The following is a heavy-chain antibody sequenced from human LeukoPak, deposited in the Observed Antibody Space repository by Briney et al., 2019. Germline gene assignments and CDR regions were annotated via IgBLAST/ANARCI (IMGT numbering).Heavy chain of an antibody. D-gene: IGHD2-2*01. V-gene: IGHV1-2*02. J-gene: IGHJ5*02. Sequence: ASVKVSCKASGYTFTGYYMHWVRQAPGQGLEWMGWISPNSGGTNYAQKFQGRVTMTRDTSISTAYMELSRLRSDDTAVYYCARAAEYQLLGGVYNWFDPWGQGTLVTVSS. CDR2: ISPNSGGT. CDR3: ARAAEYQLLGGVYNWFDP. CDR1: GYTFTGYY.